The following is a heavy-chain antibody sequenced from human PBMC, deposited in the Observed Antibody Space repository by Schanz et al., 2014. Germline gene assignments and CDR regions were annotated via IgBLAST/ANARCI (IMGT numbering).Heavy chain of an antibody. CDR1: GFAFDTYW. V-gene: IGHV3-74*01. D-gene: IGHD4-17*01. J-gene: IGHJ4*02. Sequence: EVQLVESGGGLVQPGGSLRLSCAASGFAFDTYWMSWVRQAPGKGLEWVSRTSNDGSFTTFADSVKGRFTISRDNAKNTLYLQMNSLRAEDTAVYYCVRDTDYHFDYWGQGTLVTVSS. CDR3: VRDTDYHFDY. CDR2: TSNDGSFT.